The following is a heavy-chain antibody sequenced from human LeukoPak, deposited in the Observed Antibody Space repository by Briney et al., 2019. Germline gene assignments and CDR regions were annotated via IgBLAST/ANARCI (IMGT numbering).Heavy chain of an antibody. CDR1: GGSISSYY. Sequence: PETLSLTCTVSGGSISSYYWSWIRPPPGKGLEWVGYIYYSGSTNYNPSLKSRVTISVDTPKNQFSLKLSSVTAEDTAAYYCAREGGGPYDFWSGPMPGYYYYMDVWGKGTTVTVSS. CDR3: AREGGGPYDFWSGPMPGYYYYMDV. CDR2: IYYSGST. V-gene: IGHV4-59*01. D-gene: IGHD3-3*01. J-gene: IGHJ6*03.